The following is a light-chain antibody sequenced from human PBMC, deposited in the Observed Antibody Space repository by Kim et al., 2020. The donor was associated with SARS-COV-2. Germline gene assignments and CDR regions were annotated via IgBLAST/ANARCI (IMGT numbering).Light chain of an antibody. CDR1: SSDVGGYNY. Sequence: GQSITISCTGTSSDVGGYNYVSWYQQHPGKAPKLMIYDVSKRPSGVSNRFSGSKSGNTASLTISGLQAEDEGDYYCSSYTSSDTLVFGGGTQLTVL. V-gene: IGLV2-14*03. CDR3: SSYTSSDTLV. J-gene: IGLJ2*01. CDR2: DVS.